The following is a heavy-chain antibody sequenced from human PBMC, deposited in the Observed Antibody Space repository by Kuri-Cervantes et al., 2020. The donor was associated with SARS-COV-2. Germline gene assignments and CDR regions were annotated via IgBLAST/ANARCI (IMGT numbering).Heavy chain of an antibody. D-gene: IGHD5-24*01. J-gene: IGHJ4*02. V-gene: IGHV1-18*01. CDR1: NYDFSAFG. Sequence: ASVKVSCKASNYDFSAFGITRVRQARGQGLEWLGWITAYSPHANIGQRFQGRVTLTTDRSVRTAYMELRSLTSDDTAVYYCARGGRDGHNDYWGQGTLVTVSS. CDR2: ITAYSPHA. CDR3: ARGGRDGHNDY.